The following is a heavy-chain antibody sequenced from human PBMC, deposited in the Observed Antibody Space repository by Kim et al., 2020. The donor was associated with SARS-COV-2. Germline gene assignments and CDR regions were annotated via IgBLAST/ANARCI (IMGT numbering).Heavy chain of an antibody. CDR3: TPSPHNWNYGWFDP. V-gene: IGHV3-15*01. D-gene: IGHD1-7*01. Sequence: GGSLRLSCAASGLTFNNAWMSWVRQAPGKGLEWIGRIKSKTDGGTADYAAFVKGRFTISRDDSKNTVYLQINSLKTEDTAVYYCTPSPHNWNYGWFDPWGQGTLVTVSS. CDR2: IKSKTDGGTA. J-gene: IGHJ5*02. CDR1: GLTFNNAW.